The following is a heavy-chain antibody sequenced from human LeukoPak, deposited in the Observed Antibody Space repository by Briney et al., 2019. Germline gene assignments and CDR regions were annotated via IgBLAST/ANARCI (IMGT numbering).Heavy chain of an antibody. CDR3: AKEGPVLRFLEWLAPYYFDY. V-gene: IGHV3-23*01. Sequence: GGSLRLSCAASGFTFSSYAMSWVRQAPGKGLEWVSAISGSGGSTYYADSVKGRFTISRDNSKNTLYLQMNSLRAEDTAVYYCAKEGPVLRFLEWLAPYYFDYWGQGTLVTVSS. D-gene: IGHD3-3*01. CDR2: ISGSGGST. CDR1: GFTFSSYA. J-gene: IGHJ4*02.